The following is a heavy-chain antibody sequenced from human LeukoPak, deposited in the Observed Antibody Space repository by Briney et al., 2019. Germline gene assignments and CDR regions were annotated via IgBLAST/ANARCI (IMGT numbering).Heavy chain of an antibody. CDR1: GATFTSYA. CDR3: ARERSITMIVVAYAFDI. V-gene: IGHV1-69*13. D-gene: IGHD3-22*01. CDR2: TTPIFGTA. J-gene: IGHJ3*02. Sequence: ASVKVSCKASGATFTSYAISWLRQAPGQGLEWRGGTTPIFGTANYAQKFQGRVTITADESTSTAYMELSSLRSEDTAVYYCARERSITMIVVAYAFDIRGQGTMVTVSS.